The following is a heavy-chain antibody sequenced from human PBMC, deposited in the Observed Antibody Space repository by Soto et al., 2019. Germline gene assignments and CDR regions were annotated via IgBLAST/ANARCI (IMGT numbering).Heavy chain of an antibody. D-gene: IGHD4-17*01. J-gene: IGHJ3*02. CDR1: GFTFSSYS. CDR2: IRSKANSYAT. CDR3: TRREGLDYEGPDDAFDI. V-gene: IGHV3-73*01. Sequence: GGSLRLSCAASGFTFSSYSMNWVRQAPGKGLEWVGRIRSKANSYATAYAASVKGRFTISRDDSKNTAYLQMNSLKTEDTAVYYCTRREGLDYEGPDDAFDIWGQGTMVTVSS.